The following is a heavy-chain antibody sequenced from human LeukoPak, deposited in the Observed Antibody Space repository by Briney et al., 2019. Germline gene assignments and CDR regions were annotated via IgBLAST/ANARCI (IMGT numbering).Heavy chain of an antibody. CDR3: ARGDRDYSNYYFDY. Sequence: SETLSLTCTVSGGSISSYYWSWIRQPPGKGLEWIGYIYYSGSTNYNPSLKSRVTISVDTSKNQFSLQLSSVTAADTAVYYCARGDRDYSNYYFDYWGQGTLVTVSS. J-gene: IGHJ4*02. V-gene: IGHV4-59*01. D-gene: IGHD4-11*01. CDR1: GGSISSYY. CDR2: IYYSGST.